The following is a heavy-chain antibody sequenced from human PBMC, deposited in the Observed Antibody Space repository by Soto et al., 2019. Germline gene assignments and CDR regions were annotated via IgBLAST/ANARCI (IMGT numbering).Heavy chain of an antibody. Sequence: SETLSLTCAVYGGSFSGYYWSWIRQPPGKGLEWIGEINHSGSTNYNPSLKSRVTISVDTSKNQFSLKLSSVTAADTAVYYCARGVPGITPHDYWGQGTLVTVSS. J-gene: IGHJ4*02. D-gene: IGHD1-20*01. CDR3: ARGVPGITPHDY. V-gene: IGHV4-34*01. CDR1: GGSFSGYY. CDR2: INHSGST.